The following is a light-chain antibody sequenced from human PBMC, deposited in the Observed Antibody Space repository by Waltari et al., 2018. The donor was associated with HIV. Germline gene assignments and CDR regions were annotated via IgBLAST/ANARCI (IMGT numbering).Light chain of an antibody. J-gene: IGLJ3*02. V-gene: IGLV3-25*03. CDR2: KDS. CDR1: ALPKQY. Sequence: SYELTQPPSVSVSPGQTARITCSGDALPKQYANWYQQKPGQAPVLVIYKDSERHSGIPDRFSGSSSGTTVTLTISGVQAEDEADYYCQSADSSGTYWVFGGGTKLTVL. CDR3: QSADSSGTYWV.